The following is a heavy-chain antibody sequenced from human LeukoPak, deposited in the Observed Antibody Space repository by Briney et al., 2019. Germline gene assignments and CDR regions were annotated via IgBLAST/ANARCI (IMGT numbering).Heavy chain of an antibody. V-gene: IGHV4-59*11. CDR1: GGFINSHF. CDR2: LSYSGST. Sequence: PSETLSLTCAVSGGFINSHFWSWMRRPPGKGLEWIGFLSYSGSTRYNPSLQSRVSISGDRSETKFSLRLTSVTAADTAVYYCARLVDNDSSGDPDTFDVWGHGTVVIASS. D-gene: IGHD6-25*01. J-gene: IGHJ3*01. CDR3: ARLVDNDSSGDPDTFDV.